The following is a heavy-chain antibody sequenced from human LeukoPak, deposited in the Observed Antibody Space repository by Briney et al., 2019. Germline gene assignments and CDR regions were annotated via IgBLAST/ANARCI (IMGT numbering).Heavy chain of an antibody. CDR1: GGTFSSYA. CDR3: ARDYYDSSGYSGFDY. J-gene: IGHJ4*02. D-gene: IGHD3-22*01. V-gene: IGHV1-69*01. Sequence: AASVTVSCKASGGTFSSYAISWVRQAPGQGLEWMGGIVPIFGSANYAQKFQGRVTITADESTTTAYMELTGLRSEDTAVYYCARDYYDSSGYSGFDYWGQGTLVTVSS. CDR2: IVPIFGSA.